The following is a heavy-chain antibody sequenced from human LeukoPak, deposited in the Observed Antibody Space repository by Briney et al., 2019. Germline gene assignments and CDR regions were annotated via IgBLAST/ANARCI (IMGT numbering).Heavy chain of an antibody. CDR2: ISSSSSYI. CDR3: ARDLLGIVVVPAAIGY. Sequence: GGSLRLSCAASGFTFSSYSMNWVRQAPGKGLEWVSSISSSSSYIYYADSVKGRFTISRDNAKNSLYLQMNSLRAEDTAVYYCARDLLGIVVVPAAIGYWGQGTLVTVSS. V-gene: IGHV3-21*01. CDR1: GFTFSSYS. D-gene: IGHD2-2*02. J-gene: IGHJ4*02.